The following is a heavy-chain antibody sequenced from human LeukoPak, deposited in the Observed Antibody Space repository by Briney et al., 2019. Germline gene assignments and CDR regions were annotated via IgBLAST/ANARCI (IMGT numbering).Heavy chain of an antibody. V-gene: IGHV1-8*02. Sequence: ASVRVSCKTSGYTLSTYDINCLRQAAGRGLEWMGWMNPNSANTGFAQKFQGRAAITRDTSTATAYLELSGLTSEDTAVYYCARAIRYQLLSDYWGQGTLVTVSS. CDR3: ARAIRYQLLSDY. J-gene: IGHJ4*02. CDR2: MNPNSANT. D-gene: IGHD2-2*01. CDR1: GYTLSTYD.